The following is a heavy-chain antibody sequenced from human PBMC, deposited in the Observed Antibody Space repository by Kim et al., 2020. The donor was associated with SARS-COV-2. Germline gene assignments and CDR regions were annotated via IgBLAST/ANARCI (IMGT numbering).Heavy chain of an antibody. J-gene: IGHJ6*02. V-gene: IGHV3-33*06. CDR3: AKNRAYYYYGMDV. CDR1: GFTFSSYG. CDR2: IWYDGSNK. Sequence: GGSLRLSCAASGFTFSSYGMHWVRQAPGKGLEWVSVIWYDGSNKYYADSVKGRFTISRDNSKNTLYLQMNSLRAEDTAVYYCAKNRAYYYYGMDVWGQGTPVTVSS.